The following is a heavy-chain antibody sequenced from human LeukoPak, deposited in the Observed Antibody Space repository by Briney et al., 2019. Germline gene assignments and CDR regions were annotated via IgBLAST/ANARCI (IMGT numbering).Heavy chain of an antibody. J-gene: IGHJ4*02. CDR2: ISYSGST. V-gene: IGHV4-59*01. Sequence: SETLSLTCSVSGGSINVYYWNWIRQSPGKGLEWIGSISYSGSTNYNTSLKSRVTISMDTSKNRFSLKVSFVPAADTAMYYCARGGSRSYTSSTLEYWGQRTLVTVSS. D-gene: IGHD2-2*01. CDR3: ARGGSRSYTSSTLEY. CDR1: GGSINVYY.